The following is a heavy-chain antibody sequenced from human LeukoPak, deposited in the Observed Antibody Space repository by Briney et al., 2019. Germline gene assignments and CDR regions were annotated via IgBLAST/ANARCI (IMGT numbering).Heavy chain of an antibody. V-gene: IGHV4-59*08. Sequence: PSETLSLTCTVSGGSISSYYWSWIRQPPGKGLEWIGYIYYSGSTNYNPSLKSRVTISVDTSKNQFSLKLSSVTAADTAVYYCARSVEMATIPFDYWDQGTLVTVSS. D-gene: IGHD5-24*01. CDR1: GGSISSYY. CDR2: IYYSGST. J-gene: IGHJ4*02. CDR3: ARSVEMATIPFDY.